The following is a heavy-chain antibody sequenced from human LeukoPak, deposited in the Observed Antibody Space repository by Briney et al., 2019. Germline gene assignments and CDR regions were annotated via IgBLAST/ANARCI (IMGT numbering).Heavy chain of an antibody. CDR1: GFTFSSYA. V-gene: IGHV3-30-3*01. CDR2: ISYDGSNK. CDR3: ARLAPSTMIVVPLDLDY. Sequence: GGSLRLSCAASGFTFSSYAMHWVRQAPGKGLEWVAVISYDGSNKYYADSVKGRFTISRDNSKNTLYLQMNSLRAEDTAVYYCARLAPSTMIVVPLDLDYWGQGTLVTVSS. D-gene: IGHD3-22*01. J-gene: IGHJ4*02.